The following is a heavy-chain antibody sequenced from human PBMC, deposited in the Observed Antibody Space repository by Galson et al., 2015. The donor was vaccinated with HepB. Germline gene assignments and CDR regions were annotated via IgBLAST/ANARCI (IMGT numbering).Heavy chain of an antibody. J-gene: IGHJ3*02. V-gene: IGHV1-2*06. Sequence: SVKVSCKASGYTFTGYYMHWVRQAPGQGLEWMGRINPNSGGTNYAQKFQGRVTMTRDTSISTAYMELSRLRSDDTAVYYCARHAPYSGWYGGDAFDIWGQGTMVTVSS. CDR3: ARHAPYSGWYGGDAFDI. D-gene: IGHD6-19*01. CDR1: GYTFTGYY. CDR2: INPNSGGT.